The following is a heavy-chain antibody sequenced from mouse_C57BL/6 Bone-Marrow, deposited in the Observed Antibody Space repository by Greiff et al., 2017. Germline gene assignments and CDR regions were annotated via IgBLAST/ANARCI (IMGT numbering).Heavy chain of an antibody. CDR1: GYTFTGYW. V-gene: IGHV1-9*01. J-gene: IGHJ4*01. Sequence: QVQLQQSGAELMKPGASVKLSCKATGYTFTGYWIEWVKQRPGHGLEWIGEILPGSGSTTYNEKFKGKATFTADTSSNTAYMQLSSLTTEDSAIYYCASYGSSYEAMDYWGQGTSVTVSS. CDR2: ILPGSGST. D-gene: IGHD1-1*01. CDR3: ASYGSSYEAMDY.